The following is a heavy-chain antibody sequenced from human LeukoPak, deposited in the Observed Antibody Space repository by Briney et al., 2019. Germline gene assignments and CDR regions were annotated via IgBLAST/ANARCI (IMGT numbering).Heavy chain of an antibody. J-gene: IGHJ4*02. CDR3: ARDRRATYYYDTSAY. D-gene: IGHD3-22*01. CDR1: GFTLSSYA. CDR2: ISGSGGST. Sequence: GGSLRLSRAASGFTLSSYAMSWVRQAPGKGLEWVSGISGSGGSTYYADSVKGRFTISRDNSKNTLYLQMNSLRAEDTAVYYCARDRRATYYYDTSAYWGQGTLVTVSS. V-gene: IGHV3-23*01.